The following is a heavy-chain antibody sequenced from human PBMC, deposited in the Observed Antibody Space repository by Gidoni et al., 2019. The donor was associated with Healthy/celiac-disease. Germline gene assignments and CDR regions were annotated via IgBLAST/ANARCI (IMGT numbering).Heavy chain of an antibody. CDR1: GGTFSSYA. CDR2: IIPIFGTA. Sequence: QLVQSGAEVKKPASSVKVSCKASGGTFSSYAIRWVRQAPGQGLEWMGGIIPIFGTANYAQKFQGRVTITADESTSTAYMELSSLRSEDTAVYYCARDQAAAGTGGFDYWGQGTLVTVSS. J-gene: IGHJ4*02. CDR3: ARDQAAAGTGGFDY. D-gene: IGHD6-13*01. V-gene: IGHV1-69*01.